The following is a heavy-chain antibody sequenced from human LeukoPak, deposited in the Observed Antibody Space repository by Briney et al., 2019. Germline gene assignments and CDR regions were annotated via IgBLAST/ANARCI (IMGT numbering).Heavy chain of an antibody. CDR2: IYSSGNT. J-gene: IGHJ4*02. CDR3: AIAAAGTGVY. CDR1: GGSISSYF. Sequence: SETLSLTCTVSGGSISSYFWSWIRQPPGKGLEWIGYIYSSGNTNYVPSLKSRVTISIDTSKNQFSLKLSSVTAADTAVYYCAIAAAGTGVYWGQGTLVTVSS. D-gene: IGHD6-13*01. V-gene: IGHV4-59*12.